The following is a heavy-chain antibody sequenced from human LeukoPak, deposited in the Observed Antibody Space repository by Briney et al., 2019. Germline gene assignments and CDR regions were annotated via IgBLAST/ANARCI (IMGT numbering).Heavy chain of an antibody. CDR1: GFTFSSYW. Sequence: GGSLRLSCAASGFTFSSYWMSWVRQAPGKGLEWVSYISTSGSTIYYADSVKGRFTISRDNAKNSLYLQMTSLRAEDTAVYYCARDSKGYSGYDLGGGFDYWGQGTLVTVSS. CDR3: ARDSKGYSGYDLGGGFDY. V-gene: IGHV3-48*04. D-gene: IGHD5-12*01. CDR2: ISTSGSTI. J-gene: IGHJ4*02.